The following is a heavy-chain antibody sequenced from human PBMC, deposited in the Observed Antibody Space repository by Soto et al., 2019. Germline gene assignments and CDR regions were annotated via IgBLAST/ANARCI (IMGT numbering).Heavy chain of an antibody. D-gene: IGHD3-3*01. J-gene: IGHJ4*02. Sequence: QVQLEQSGAEVKTLGSSVKVSCKASGDTFNRYAISWVRQAPGQGLEWMGGIIPIFGTANYAPQFQDRVTITADESTSTPYMELTSLKSEDTAVYFCARGARFLEWLSFDHWGQGTLVTVSS. CDR1: GDTFNRYA. CDR2: IIPIFGTA. V-gene: IGHV1-69*12. CDR3: ARGARFLEWLSFDH.